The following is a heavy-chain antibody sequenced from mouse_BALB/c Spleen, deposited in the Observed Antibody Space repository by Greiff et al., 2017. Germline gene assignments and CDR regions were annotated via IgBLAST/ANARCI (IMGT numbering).Heavy chain of an antibody. CDR1: GYTFTSYW. J-gene: IGHJ4*01. V-gene: IGHV1-69*02. CDR2: IDPSDSYT. D-gene: IGHD1-1*01. CDR3: ARYYYGSSLSSMDY. Sequence: VQLQQPGAELVKPGASVKLSCKASGYTFTSYWMHWVKQRPGQGLEWIGEIDPSDSYTNYNQKFKGKATLAVDKSSSTAYMQLSSLTSEDSAVYYCARYYYGSSLSSMDYWGQGTSVTVSS.